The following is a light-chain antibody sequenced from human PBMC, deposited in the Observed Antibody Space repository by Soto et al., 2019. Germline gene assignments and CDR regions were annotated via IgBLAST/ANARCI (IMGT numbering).Light chain of an antibody. CDR1: SSNIGAGYD. CDR3: QSYDSSLSGWV. Sequence: QSVLTQPPSVSGAPGQRVTISCTGSSSNIGAGYDVKWYQQLPGTAPKLLIHGNSNRPSGVPDRFSGSKSGTSASLAITGLQAEDEADYYCQSYDSSLSGWVFSGGTKLTVL. V-gene: IGLV1-40*01. CDR2: GNS. J-gene: IGLJ3*02.